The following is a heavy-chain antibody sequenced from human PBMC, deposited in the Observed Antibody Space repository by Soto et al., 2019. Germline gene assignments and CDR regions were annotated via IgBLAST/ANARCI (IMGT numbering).Heavy chain of an antibody. CDR2: MYRGGST. V-gene: IGHV3-53*01. CDR1: GLTVNDHY. CDR3: ARGGSISNLHGWFDP. J-gene: IGHJ5*02. Sequence: EVRLEESGGALIQPEGSLRLSCAVSGLTVNDHYMSWVRQAPGKGLEWLSVMYRGGSTYYADSVRGRFTNSRDNSKNTLYLQMNSLTADDTAVYYFARGGSISNLHGWFDPWGQGTLITVSS. D-gene: IGHD4-4*01.